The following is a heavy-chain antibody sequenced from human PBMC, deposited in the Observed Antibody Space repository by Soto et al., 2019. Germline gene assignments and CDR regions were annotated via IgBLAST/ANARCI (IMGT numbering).Heavy chain of an antibody. CDR3: ARAGINSPDAFDI. D-gene: IGHD1-1*01. Sequence: SVKVSCKASGGTFSSYTISWVRQAPGQGLEWMGRIIPILGIANYAQKFQGRVTITADKSTSTAYMELSSLRSEDTAVYYCARAGINSPDAFDIWGQGTMVTVSS. CDR1: GGTFSSYT. V-gene: IGHV1-69*02. J-gene: IGHJ3*02. CDR2: IIPILGIA.